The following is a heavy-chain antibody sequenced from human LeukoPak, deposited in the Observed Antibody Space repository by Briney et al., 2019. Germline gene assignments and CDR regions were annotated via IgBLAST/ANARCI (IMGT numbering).Heavy chain of an antibody. J-gene: IGHJ4*02. D-gene: IGHD3-10*01. CDR3: ARDHYNSGSF. CDR1: GFTFSSYW. V-gene: IGHV3-74*01. CDR2: INGDGSST. Sequence: GGSLRLSCAASGFTFSSYWTHWVRQAPGKSLVWVSRINGDGSSTSYADSVKGRFTISRDNAKNTLYLQMNSLRAEDTAVYYCARDHYNSGSFWGQGTLVTVSS.